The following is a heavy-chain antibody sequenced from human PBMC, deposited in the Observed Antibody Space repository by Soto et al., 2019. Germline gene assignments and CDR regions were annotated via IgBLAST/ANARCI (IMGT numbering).Heavy chain of an antibody. Sequence: GASVKVSCKAAGGTFSSYTISWVRQAPGQGLEWMGRIIPILGIANYAQKFQGRVTITADKSTSTAYMELSSLRSEDTAVYYCASAFGVVIYYYFDYWGQGTLVTVSS. CDR3: ASAFGVVIYYYFDY. V-gene: IGHV1-69*02. J-gene: IGHJ4*02. CDR2: IIPILGIA. D-gene: IGHD3-3*01. CDR1: GGTFSSYT.